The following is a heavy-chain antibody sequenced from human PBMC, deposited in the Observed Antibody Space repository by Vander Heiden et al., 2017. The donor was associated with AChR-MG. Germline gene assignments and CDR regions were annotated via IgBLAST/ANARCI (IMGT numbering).Heavy chain of an antibody. V-gene: IGHV4-39*01. CDR3: ARLVKWELRYLDD. J-gene: IGHJ4*02. CDR1: GGSISSSSYY. Sequence: QLQLQESGPGLVKPSETLSLARTVPGGSISSSSYYWGWIRQPPGKGLEWVGSIYYSGSTYYKPSLKSRGTISVDTSKNQFSRKLSSVTAADTAVYYCARLVKWELRYLDDWGQGTLVTVSS. D-gene: IGHD1-26*01. CDR2: IYYSGST.